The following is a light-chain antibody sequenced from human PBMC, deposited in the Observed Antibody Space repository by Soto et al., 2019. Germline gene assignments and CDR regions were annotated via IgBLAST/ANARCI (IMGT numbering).Light chain of an antibody. Sequence: EIVLTQSTGTLSLSPGERATLSCRASQSITSNFLAWYQQKPGQAPRLLIYGASTKAAGVPDRFSGSGSGPDFTLTITRLKPEDFAVYYCQQYGRSPLMYTFGQGTKLGVK. V-gene: IGKV3-20*01. J-gene: IGKJ2*01. CDR1: QSITSNF. CDR3: QQYGRSPLMYT. CDR2: GAS.